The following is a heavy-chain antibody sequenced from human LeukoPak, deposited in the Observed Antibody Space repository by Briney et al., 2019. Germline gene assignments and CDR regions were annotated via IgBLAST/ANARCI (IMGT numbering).Heavy chain of an antibody. J-gene: IGHJ6*03. D-gene: IGHD3-3*01. CDR3: VRGGFWSGYPASYYMDV. Sequence: ASVKVSCKASGYTFTGDYIHWVRQAPGQGLEYMGWINPNSRGTNYVQKFQGRVTLTRDTSISTAYMELTRLRSDDTAVYYCVRGGFWSGYPASYYMDVWGTGTTVTVPS. V-gene: IGHV1-2*02. CDR2: INPNSRGT. CDR1: GYTFTGDY.